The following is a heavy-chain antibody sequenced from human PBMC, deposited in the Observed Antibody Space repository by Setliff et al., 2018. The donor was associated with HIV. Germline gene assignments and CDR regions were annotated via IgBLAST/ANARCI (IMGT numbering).Heavy chain of an antibody. CDR3: TKVGYCSSASCYASDY. CDR2: IRTKANRYAT. D-gene: IGHD2-2*01. V-gene: IGHV3-73*01. Sequence: PGGSLRLSCAASGFSFSNSAMHWVRQASGKGLEWVGRIRTKANRYATAYGAAVKGRFTISRDDSKNTAYLQMNSLKTEDTAVYYCTKVGYCSSASCYASDYWGQGTLVTVSS. CDR1: GFSFSNSA. J-gene: IGHJ4*02.